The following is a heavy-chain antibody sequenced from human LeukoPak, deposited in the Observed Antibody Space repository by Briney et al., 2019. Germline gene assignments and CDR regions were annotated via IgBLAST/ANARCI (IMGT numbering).Heavy chain of an antibody. CDR3: LKAGGSGSYYNVGDY. Sequence: QPGGSLRLSCATSGFTFSNYSMNWIRQAPGKGLEWVSYISSSSSTMYYADSVKGRFTISRDNSENTLYLQVNSLRAEDTAVYYCLKAGGSGSYYNVGDYWGQGTLVTVSS. CDR2: ISSSSSTM. CDR1: GFTFSNYS. J-gene: IGHJ4*02. V-gene: IGHV3-48*01. D-gene: IGHD3-10*01.